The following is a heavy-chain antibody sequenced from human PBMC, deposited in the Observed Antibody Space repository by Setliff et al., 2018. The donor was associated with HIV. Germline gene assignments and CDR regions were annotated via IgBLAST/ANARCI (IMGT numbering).Heavy chain of an antibody. D-gene: IGHD2-15*01. CDR2: LYVSGDT. CDR1: DDPISSYY. CDR3: ALTGHRLLRGYMDV. J-gene: IGHJ6*03. Sequence: SETLSLTCYVTDDPISSYYWSWVRQPAGKGLEWIGRLYVSGDTNYNPSLKSRVTMSLDTSKKHFSLNLKSVTAADAAVYYCALTGHRLLRGYMDVWGKGTTVTVS. V-gene: IGHV4-4*07.